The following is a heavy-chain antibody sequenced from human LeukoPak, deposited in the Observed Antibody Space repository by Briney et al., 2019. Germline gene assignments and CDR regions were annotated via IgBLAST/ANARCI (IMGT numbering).Heavy chain of an antibody. D-gene: IGHD3-3*01. Sequence: PSETLSLTCTVSGGSISSGDYYWSWISQPPGKGLEWIGYIYYSGSTYYNPYLKSRVTISVDTSKNQFSLKLSSVTAADTAVYYCARDTRGDLWSGRSDYWGQGTLVTVSS. V-gene: IGHV4-30-4*08. CDR3: ARDTRGDLWSGRSDY. CDR2: IYYSGST. J-gene: IGHJ4*02. CDR1: GGSISSGDYY.